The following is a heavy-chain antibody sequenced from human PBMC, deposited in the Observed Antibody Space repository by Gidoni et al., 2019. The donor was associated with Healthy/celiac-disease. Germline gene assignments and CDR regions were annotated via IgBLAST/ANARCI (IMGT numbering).Heavy chain of an antibody. CDR1: GGSISSYY. CDR2: LYYSGRT. Sequence: QVQLQESGPGLVKPSETLSLTCTVSGGSISSYYWSWIRQPPGKGLEWIEYLYYSGRTNYNPSLKSRVTISVDTSKNQFSLKLSSVTAADTAVYYCARYTPQYNWNQLDAFDIWGQGTMVTVSS. CDR3: ARYTPQYNWNQLDAFDI. V-gene: IGHV4-59*01. D-gene: IGHD1-20*01. J-gene: IGHJ3*02.